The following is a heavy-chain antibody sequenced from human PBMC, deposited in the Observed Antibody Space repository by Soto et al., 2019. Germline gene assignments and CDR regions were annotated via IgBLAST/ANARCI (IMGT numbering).Heavy chain of an antibody. CDR3: ARSGSSWNLREFDY. D-gene: IGHD6-13*01. Sequence: QVQLVQSGAEVKKPGASGKVSCKASDYTFTSYGIIWVRRAPGQGLEWIGWISVYNGNTNYAQKFRGRVTMTTDISTTTAYMEMRSLRSDDTAVYYCARSGSSWNLREFDYWGQGTLVTVSS. CDR2: ISVYNGNT. J-gene: IGHJ4*02. CDR1: DYTFTSYG. V-gene: IGHV1-18*01.